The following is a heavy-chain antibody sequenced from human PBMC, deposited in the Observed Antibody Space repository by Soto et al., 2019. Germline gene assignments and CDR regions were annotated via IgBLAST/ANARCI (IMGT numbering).Heavy chain of an antibody. CDR1: GFTFSSYG. J-gene: IGHJ5*02. Sequence: PGGSLRLSCAASGFTFSSYGMHWVRQAPGKGLEWVAVISYDGSNKYYADSVKGRFTISRDNSKNTLYLQMNSLRAEDTAVYYCAKDEVWLVYNWFDPWGQGTLVTVSS. CDR3: AKDEVWLVYNWFDP. V-gene: IGHV3-30*18. CDR2: ISYDGSNK. D-gene: IGHD6-19*01.